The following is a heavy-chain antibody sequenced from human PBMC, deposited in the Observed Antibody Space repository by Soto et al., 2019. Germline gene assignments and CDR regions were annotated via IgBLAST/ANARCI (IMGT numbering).Heavy chain of an antibody. CDR1: GYTFTSYG. Sequence: QVQLVQSGAEVKKPGASVKVSCKASGYTFTSYGISWVRQAPGQGLEWMGWISAYNGNTNYAQKLQGRVTMTTDTSTSTAYMELRSLRSDDTAVYYCAKKSGPLVRKQGNDAFDIWGQGTMVTVSS. CDR3: AKKSGPLVRKQGNDAFDI. D-gene: IGHD6-13*01. J-gene: IGHJ3*02. CDR2: ISAYNGNT. V-gene: IGHV1-18*04.